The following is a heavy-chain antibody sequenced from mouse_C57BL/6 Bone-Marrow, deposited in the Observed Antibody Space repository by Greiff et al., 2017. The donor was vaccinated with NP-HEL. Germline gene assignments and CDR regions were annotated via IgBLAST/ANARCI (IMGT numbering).Heavy chain of an antibody. D-gene: IGHD1-1*01. V-gene: IGHV5-9*01. Sequence: EVHLVESGGGLVKPGGSLKLSCAASGFTFSSYTMSWVRQTPEKRLEWVATISGGGGNTYYPDSVKGRFTISRDNAKNTLYLQMSSLRSEDTALYYCARHDHYYGSSYNYFDYWGQGTTLTVSS. CDR2: ISGGGGNT. CDR3: ARHDHYYGSSYNYFDY. CDR1: GFTFSSYT. J-gene: IGHJ2*01.